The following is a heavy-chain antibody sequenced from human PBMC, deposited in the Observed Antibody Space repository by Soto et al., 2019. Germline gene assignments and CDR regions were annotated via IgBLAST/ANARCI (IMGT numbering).Heavy chain of an antibody. CDR3: ARLYTDYYYMDV. CDR1: GGSISSGDYY. J-gene: IGHJ6*03. Sequence: SETLSLTCTVSGGSISSGDYYWSWIRQPPGKGLEWIGYIYYSGSTNYNPSLKSRVTISVDTSKNQFSLKLSSVTAADTAVYYCARLYTDYYYMDVWGKGTTVTVSS. CDR2: IYYSGST. V-gene: IGHV4-61*08. D-gene: IGHD3-16*01.